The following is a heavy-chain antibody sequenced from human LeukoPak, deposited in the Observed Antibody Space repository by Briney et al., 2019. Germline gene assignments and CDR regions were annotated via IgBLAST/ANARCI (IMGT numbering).Heavy chain of an antibody. CDR1: GFTFSSYG. J-gene: IGHJ3*02. CDR3: ASYSSSWYSFAAFDI. V-gene: IGHV3-30*19. CDR2: ISYDGSNK. D-gene: IGHD6-13*01. Sequence: TGGSLRLSCAASGFTFSSYGMRWVRQAPGKGLEWVAVISYDGSNKYYADSVKGRFTISRDNSKNTLYLQMNSLRAEDTAVYYCASYSSSWYSFAAFDIWGQGTMVTVSS.